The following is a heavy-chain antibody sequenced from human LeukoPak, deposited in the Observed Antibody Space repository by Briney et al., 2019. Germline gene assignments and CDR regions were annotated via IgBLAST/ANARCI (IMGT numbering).Heavy chain of an antibody. CDR3: AKDVGDYDSSGYYIDY. CDR1: GFTFSMFS. CDR2: IRGRTDTT. D-gene: IGHD3-22*01. V-gene: IGHV3-48*01. Sequence: GGSLRLSCAASGFTFSMFSMNWVRQAPGKGLEWIAFIRGRTDTTYYADSVQGRFTISRDNADDSVYLQMDSLRVEDTAVYYCAKDVGDYDSSGYYIDYWGQGTLVTVSS. J-gene: IGHJ4*02.